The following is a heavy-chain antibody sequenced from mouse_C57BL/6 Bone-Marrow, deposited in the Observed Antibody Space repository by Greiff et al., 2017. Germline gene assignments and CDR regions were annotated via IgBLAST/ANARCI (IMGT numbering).Heavy chain of an antibody. CDR2: IYPGDGDT. CDR3: ATYYYGSSYGY. J-gene: IGHJ2*01. CDR1: GYAFSSSW. Sequence: VQLQQSGPELVKPGASVKISCKASGYAFSSSWMNWVKQRPGKGLEWIGRIYPGDGDTNYNGKFKGKATLTADKSSRTAYMQLSSLTSEDSAVYFCATYYYGSSYGYWGQGTTLTVSS. V-gene: IGHV1-82*01. D-gene: IGHD1-1*01.